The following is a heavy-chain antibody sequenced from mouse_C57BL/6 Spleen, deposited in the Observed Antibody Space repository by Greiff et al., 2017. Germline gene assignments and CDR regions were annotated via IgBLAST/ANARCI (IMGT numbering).Heavy chain of an antibody. V-gene: IGHV1-15*01. CDR1: GYTFTDYE. CDR2: IDPETGGT. Sequence: QVQLQQSGAELVRPGASVTLSCKASGYTFTDYEMHWVKQTPVHGLEWIGAIDPETGGTDYNQKFKGKAILTADKSSSTAYMELRSLTSEDSAVYYGTRSGYYGSSSYAMDYWGQGTSVTVSS. J-gene: IGHJ4*01. D-gene: IGHD1-1*01. CDR3: TRSGYYGSSSYAMDY.